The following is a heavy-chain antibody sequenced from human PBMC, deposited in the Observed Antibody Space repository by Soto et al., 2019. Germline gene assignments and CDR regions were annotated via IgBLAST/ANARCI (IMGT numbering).Heavy chain of an antibody. CDR1: GFTVSSFG. CDR2: LSSNGIGT. D-gene: IGHD6-13*01. V-gene: IGHV3-64D*06. CDR3: VKDMGQAAVGIRYPYGLDV. J-gene: IGHJ6*02. Sequence: GGSLRLSCSGSGFTVSSFGMHWVRQAPGKGLEHVSTLSSNGIGTYYADSVKGGFTFSRDTSKNTLYLQMSSLRTGDTAVYYCVKDMGQAAVGIRYPYGLDVWGLGTTVTVSS.